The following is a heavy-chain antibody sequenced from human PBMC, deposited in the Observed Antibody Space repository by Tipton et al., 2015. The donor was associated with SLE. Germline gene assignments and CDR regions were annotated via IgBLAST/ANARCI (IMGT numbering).Heavy chain of an antibody. CDR3: ARGRSWSGYYYYFDY. CDR1: GYTFTSYD. CDR2: MNPNSGNT. D-gene: IGHD3-3*01. J-gene: IGHJ4*02. Sequence: QVQLVQSGAEVKKPGAAVKVSCKASGYTFTSYDINWVRQATGQGLEWMGWMNPNSGNTGYAQKFQGRVTITRNTSISTAYMELSSLRSEDTAVYSGARGRSWSGYYYYFDYWGQGTLVTVSS. V-gene: IGHV1-8*01.